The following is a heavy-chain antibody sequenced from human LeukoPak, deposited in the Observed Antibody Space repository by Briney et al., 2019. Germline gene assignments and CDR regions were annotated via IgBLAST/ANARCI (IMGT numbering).Heavy chain of an antibody. D-gene: IGHD6-19*01. CDR3: AKAPYSSGWIYFDY. Sequence: GGSPRLSCAASGYTFSSYEMNWVRQAPGKGLEWVSYISSSGSTIYYADSVKGRFTISRDNAKNSLYLQMNSLRAEDTAVYYCAKAPYSSGWIYFDYWGQGTLVTVSS. J-gene: IGHJ4*02. CDR2: ISSSGSTI. CDR1: GYTFSSYE. V-gene: IGHV3-48*03.